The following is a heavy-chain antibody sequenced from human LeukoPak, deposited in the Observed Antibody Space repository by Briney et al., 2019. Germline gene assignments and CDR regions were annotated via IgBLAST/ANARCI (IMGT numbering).Heavy chain of an antibody. Sequence: TGGSLRLSCAASGFTFSSYAMSWVRQAPGKGLEWVSGSGSGGSTYYADSVKGRFTISRDSSKNTLYLQMNSLRAEDTAVYYCAKDFWSGYYPNYWGQGTLVTVSS. V-gene: IGHV3-23*01. J-gene: IGHJ4*02. CDR1: GFTFSSYA. CDR3: AKDFWSGYYPNY. CDR2: SGSGGST. D-gene: IGHD3-3*01.